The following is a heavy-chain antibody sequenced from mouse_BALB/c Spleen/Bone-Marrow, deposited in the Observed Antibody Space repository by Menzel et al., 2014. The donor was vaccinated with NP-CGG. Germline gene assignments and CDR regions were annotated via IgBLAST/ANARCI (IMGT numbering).Heavy chain of an antibody. Sequence: VQLQQSGAELVRPEVSVKISCKGSGYTFTDYAMHWVKQSHAKSLEWIGVISTYYGDASYNQKFKGKATMTVDKSSSTAYMELARLTSEDSAIYYCARDYDYGFAYWGQGTLVTVSA. D-gene: IGHD2-4*01. J-gene: IGHJ3*01. V-gene: IGHV1S137*01. CDR1: GYTFTDYA. CDR2: ISTYYGDA. CDR3: ARDYDYGFAY.